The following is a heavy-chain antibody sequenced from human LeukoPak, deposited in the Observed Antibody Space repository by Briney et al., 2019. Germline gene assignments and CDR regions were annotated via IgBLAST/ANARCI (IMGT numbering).Heavy chain of an antibody. V-gene: IGHV1-24*01. J-gene: IGHJ4*02. CDR3: ARITGDEPDY. CDR2: FDPEDGET. Sequence: ASVKVSCKASGYTFTAYYIHWVRQAPGQGLEWMGGFDPEDGETIYAQKFQGRVTMTEDTSTDTAYMELSSLRSEDTAVYYCARITGDEPDYWGQGTLVTVSS. D-gene: IGHD7-27*01. CDR1: GYTFTAYY.